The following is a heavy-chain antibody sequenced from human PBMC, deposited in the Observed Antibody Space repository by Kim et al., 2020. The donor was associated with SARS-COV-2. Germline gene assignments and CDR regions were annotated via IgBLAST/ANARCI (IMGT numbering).Heavy chain of an antibody. CDR2: IYYSGST. V-gene: IGHV4-31*03. J-gene: IGHJ6*02. Sequence: SETLSLTCTVSGGSISSGGYYWSWIRQHPGKGLEWIGYIYYSGSTYYNPSLKSRVTISVDTSKNQFSLKLSSVTAADTAVYYCARAPITIFGVVEDGMDVWGQGTTVTVSS. D-gene: IGHD3-3*01. CDR1: GGSISSGGYY. CDR3: ARAPITIFGVVEDGMDV.